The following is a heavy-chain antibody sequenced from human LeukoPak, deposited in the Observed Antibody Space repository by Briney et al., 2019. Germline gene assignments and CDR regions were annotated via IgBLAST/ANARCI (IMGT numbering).Heavy chain of an antibody. J-gene: IGHJ6*02. V-gene: IGHV3-9*01. D-gene: IGHD6-13*01. CDR1: GFTFSSYA. CDR2: ISWNSGSI. CDR3: AKAARYSSSWYYYYGMDV. Sequence: GGSLRLSCAASGFTFSSYAMSWVRQAPGKGLEWVSGISWNSGSIGYADSVKGRFTISRDNAKNSLYLQMNSLRAEDTALYYCAKAARYSSSWYYYYGMDVWGQGTTVTVSS.